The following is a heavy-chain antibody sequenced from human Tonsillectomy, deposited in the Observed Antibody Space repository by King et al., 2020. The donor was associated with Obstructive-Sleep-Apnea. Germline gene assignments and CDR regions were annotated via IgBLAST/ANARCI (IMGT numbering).Heavy chain of an antibody. J-gene: IGHJ6*02. CDR3: AKAPVDTAMVPTFYYGLDV. CDR2: VRYDGNNK. CDR1: GFTFSNFG. V-gene: IGHV3-30*02. D-gene: IGHD5-18*01. Sequence: VQLVESGGGVVQPGRSLRLSCAASGFTFSNFGMHWVRQAPGKGLEWGACVRYDGNNKYYADSVKGRLTISRDNSKNTLYLQMNCLRAEDTAVYYCAKAPVDTAMVPTFYYGLDVWGQGTTVTVSS.